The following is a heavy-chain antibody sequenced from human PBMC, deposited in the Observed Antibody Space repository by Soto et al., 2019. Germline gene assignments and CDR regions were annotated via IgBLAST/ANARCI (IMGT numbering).Heavy chain of an antibody. CDR1: GFTFSSYE. D-gene: IGHD3-10*01. CDR2: ISSSGSTI. J-gene: IGHJ3*02. V-gene: IGHV3-48*03. Sequence: GVSLRLSCAASGFTFSSYEMNWVRQAPGKGLEWVSYISSSGSTIYYADSVKGRFTISRDNAKNSLYLQMNSLRAEDTAVYYCATDSYSPHYYDSGAQAACDAVDICGQGTMVTVS. CDR3: ATDSYSPHYYDSGAQAACDAVDI.